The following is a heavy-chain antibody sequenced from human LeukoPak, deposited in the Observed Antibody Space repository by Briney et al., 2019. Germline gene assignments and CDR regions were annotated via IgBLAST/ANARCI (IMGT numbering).Heavy chain of an antibody. Sequence: GGSLRLSCAASGFTSSSYGMHWVRQAPGKGLEWVAFISYDGGNKYYADSVKGRFTISKDNSKNTLYLQMNSLRAEDTAVYYCAKDKGAFDIWGQGTMVTVSS. CDR2: ISYDGGNK. J-gene: IGHJ3*02. CDR1: GFTSSSYG. CDR3: AKDKGAFDI. V-gene: IGHV3-30*18.